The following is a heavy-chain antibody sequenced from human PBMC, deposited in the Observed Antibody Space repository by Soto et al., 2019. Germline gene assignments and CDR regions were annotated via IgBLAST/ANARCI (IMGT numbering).Heavy chain of an antibody. CDR3: AKGPTIFGAVISFDYYYGMYV. CDR2: ISGSGAGT. Sequence: TSSMSQVSQAPGRGLEWVSGISGSGAGTYYADSVKGRFSISRDNSKNTLYLQMSGLRAEDAAVYYCAKGPTIFGAVISFDYYYGMYVSGQGTPVSVSS. J-gene: IGHJ6*02. V-gene: IGHV3-23*01. D-gene: IGHD3-3*01. CDR1: TSS.